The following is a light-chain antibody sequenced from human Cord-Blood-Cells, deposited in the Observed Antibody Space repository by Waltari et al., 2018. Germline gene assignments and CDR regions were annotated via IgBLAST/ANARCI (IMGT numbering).Light chain of an antibody. CDR3: QQYNNWPYT. J-gene: IGKJ2*01. V-gene: IGKV3-15*01. Sequence: ELVMTPSPATLSVSQGSRATLSCRASQSVRSHLAWYQQKPGQAPRLLIDGAPPRATGIPAGFSGSGSGTEFTLTISSLQSEDFAVYYCQQYNNWPYTFGQGTKLEIK. CDR1: QSVRSH. CDR2: GAP.